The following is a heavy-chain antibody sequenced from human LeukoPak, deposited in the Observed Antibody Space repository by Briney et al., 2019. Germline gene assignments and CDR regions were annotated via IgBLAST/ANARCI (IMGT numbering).Heavy chain of an antibody. Sequence: GGSLTLSCAASGFTFSTYWMHWVRQAPGKGPVWVSRINSDGSDTSYADSVKGRFTVSRDNAKNTLYLQMNSLRAEDTAVYYCANPLRWLEWYDAFDIWGQGTMVTVSS. CDR3: ANPLRWLEWYDAFDI. D-gene: IGHD3-3*01. J-gene: IGHJ3*02. V-gene: IGHV3-74*01. CDR2: INSDGSDT. CDR1: GFTFSTYW.